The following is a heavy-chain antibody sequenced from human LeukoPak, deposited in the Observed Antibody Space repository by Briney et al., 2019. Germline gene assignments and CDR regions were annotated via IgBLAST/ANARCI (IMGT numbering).Heavy chain of an antibody. CDR3: GSSTAHYYNYGMDV. D-gene: IGHD2-21*02. CDR2: VYSNDNT. J-gene: IGHJ6*02. CDR1: GFIVSSKY. Sequence: GGSLSLSCAASGFIVSSKYMSWVRQAPGKGLEWVSAVYSNDNTYYADPVKGRFSISRDKSKNTLYLQMNSLRAEDTAVYYCGSSTAHYYNYGMDVWGQGATVTVSS. V-gene: IGHV3-53*01.